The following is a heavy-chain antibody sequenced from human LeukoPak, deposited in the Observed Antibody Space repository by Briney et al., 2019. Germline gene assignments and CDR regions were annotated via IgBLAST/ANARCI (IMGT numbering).Heavy chain of an antibody. Sequence: GGSLRLSCAASGFTFSSYEMNWVRQAPGKGLEWVSYISSSGSTIYYADSVKDRFTISRDNAKNSLYLQMNSLRAEDTAVYYCARDGYGSGSYYPYYYYGMDVWGQGTTVTVSS. D-gene: IGHD3-10*01. CDR1: GFTFSSYE. J-gene: IGHJ6*02. CDR3: ARDGYGSGSYYPYYYYGMDV. CDR2: ISSSGSTI. V-gene: IGHV3-48*03.